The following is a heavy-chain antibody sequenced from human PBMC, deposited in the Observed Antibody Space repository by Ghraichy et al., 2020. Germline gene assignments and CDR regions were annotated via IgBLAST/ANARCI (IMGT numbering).Heavy chain of an antibody. V-gene: IGHV1-46*03. D-gene: IGHD3-22*01. CDR3: ARDLPSYYYDSSGSYFDI. J-gene: IGHJ3*02. CDR1: GYTFTSYY. Sequence: ASVKVSCKASGYTFTSYYMHWVRQAPGQGLEWMGIINPSGGSTSYAQKFQGRVTMTRDTSTSTVYMELSSLRPEDTAVYYCARDLPSYYYDSSGSYFDIWGQGTMVTVSS. CDR2: INPSGGST.